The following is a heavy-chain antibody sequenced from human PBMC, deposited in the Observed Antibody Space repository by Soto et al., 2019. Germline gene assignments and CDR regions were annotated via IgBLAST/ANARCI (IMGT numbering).Heavy chain of an antibody. V-gene: IGHV4-59*02. J-gene: IGHJ6*02. Sequence: SETLSLTCFVSGGSVTSYHWSWIRQFPGKGLEWIAYTSYTGNTNYNPSLQSRVTISLDTSKNQFSLKLSSVTAADTAVYYCARGDYDFWSGYIKLDVWGQGTTVTVSS. CDR1: GGSVTSYH. D-gene: IGHD3-3*01. CDR2: TSYTGNT. CDR3: ARGDYDFWSGYIKLDV.